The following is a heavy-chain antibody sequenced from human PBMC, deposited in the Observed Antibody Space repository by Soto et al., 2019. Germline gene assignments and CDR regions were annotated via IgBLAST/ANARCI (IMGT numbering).Heavy chain of an antibody. J-gene: IGHJ4*02. D-gene: IGHD3-22*01. CDR2: INPSLGTA. CDR1: GYTFTAYH. Sequence: ASVKVSCKASGYTFTAYHMHWVRQAPGQGLEWVGIINPSLGTANYAQKFQGRVAMTWDTSTTTVYMELSSLRSDDTAVYYCARAPYSRTSFPFDFWGPGPLVTVSS. V-gene: IGHV1-46*01. CDR3: ARAPYSRTSFPFDF.